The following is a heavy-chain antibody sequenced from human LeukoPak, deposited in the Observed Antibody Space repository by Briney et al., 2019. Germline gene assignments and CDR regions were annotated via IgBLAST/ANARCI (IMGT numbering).Heavy chain of an antibody. Sequence: ASVKVSCKASGGTFSSYAISWVRQAPGQGLEWMGGIIPIFGTANYAQKFQGRVTITADESTSTAYMELSSLRSEDTAVYYCARDHPIIGFGELFPYYYMDVWGKGTTVTVSS. D-gene: IGHD3-10*01. CDR3: ARDHPIIGFGELFPYYYMDV. CDR2: IIPIFGTA. V-gene: IGHV1-69*13. J-gene: IGHJ6*03. CDR1: GGTFSSYA.